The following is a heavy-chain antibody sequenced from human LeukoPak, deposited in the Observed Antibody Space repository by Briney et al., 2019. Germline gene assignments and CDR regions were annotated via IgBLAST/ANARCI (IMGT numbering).Heavy chain of an antibody. CDR2: INPSGGST. V-gene: IGHV1-46*01. D-gene: IGHD6-13*01. CDR1: GYTFTSYY. CDR3: ARGGIAAAGVPLTWFDP. J-gene: IGHJ5*02. Sequence: ASVKVSCKASGYTFTSYYMHWVRQAPGQGLEWMGIINPSGGSTSYAQKFQGRVTMTRDTSTSTVYMELSSLRSEDTAVYYCARGGIAAAGVPLTWFDPWGQGTLVTVSS.